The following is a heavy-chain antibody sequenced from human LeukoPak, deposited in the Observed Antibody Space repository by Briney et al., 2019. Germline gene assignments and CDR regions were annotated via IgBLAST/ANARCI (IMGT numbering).Heavy chain of an antibody. CDR3: ARDDGSGSYEGWFDP. CDR1: GGSISSYY. D-gene: IGHD3-10*01. Sequence: SETLSLTCTVSGGSISSYYWSWIRQPPGKGLEWIGHIYYSGSTNYNPSLKSRVTISVDTSKNQFSLKLSSVTAADTAVYYCARDDGSGSYEGWFDPWGQGTLVTVSS. CDR2: IYYSGST. J-gene: IGHJ5*02. V-gene: IGHV4-59*01.